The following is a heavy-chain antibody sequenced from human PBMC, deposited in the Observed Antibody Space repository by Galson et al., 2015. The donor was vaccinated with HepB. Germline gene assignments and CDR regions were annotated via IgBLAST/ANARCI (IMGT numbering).Heavy chain of an antibody. J-gene: IGHJ4*02. V-gene: IGHV3-23*01. D-gene: IGHD3-9*01. CDR3: ARGTRLRYFDWLGD. Sequence: SLRLSCAASGFTFSSYAMSWVRQAPGKGLEWVSAISGSGGSTYYADSVKGRFTISRDNSKNTLYLQMNSLRSEDTAVYYCARGTRLRYFDWLGDWGQGTLVTVSS. CDR1: GFTFSSYA. CDR2: ISGSGGST.